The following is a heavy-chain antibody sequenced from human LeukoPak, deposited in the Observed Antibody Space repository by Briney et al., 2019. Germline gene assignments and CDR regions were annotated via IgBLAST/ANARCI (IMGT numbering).Heavy chain of an antibody. V-gene: IGHV4-61*01. D-gene: IGHD2-15*01. CDR3: AREWNCSGGSCYSEPYFDY. CDR2: IYYSGST. CDR1: GDSISSSSYY. J-gene: IGHJ4*02. Sequence: SETLTLTCTVSGDSISSSSYYWSWIRQPPGKGLEWIGYIYYSGSTNYNPSLKSRVTISVDTSKNQFSLKLSSVTAADTAVYYCAREWNCSGGSCYSEPYFDYWGQGTLVTVSS.